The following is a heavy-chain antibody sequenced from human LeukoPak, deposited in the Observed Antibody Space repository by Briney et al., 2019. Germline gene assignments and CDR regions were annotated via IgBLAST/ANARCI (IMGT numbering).Heavy chain of an antibody. V-gene: IGHV3-23*01. CDR3: AKSLGIVVVTANFDY. CDR2: LSGSGGRT. CDR1: GFTFSSYG. D-gene: IGHD2-21*02. J-gene: IGHJ4*02. Sequence: GGSLRLSCEASGFTFSSYGMTWVRQAPGKGLEWVAALSGSGGRTYYADSVKGRFTISRDNSKNTVYLQMSSLRAEDTAIYYCAKSLGIVVVTANFDYWGQGTLVSVSS.